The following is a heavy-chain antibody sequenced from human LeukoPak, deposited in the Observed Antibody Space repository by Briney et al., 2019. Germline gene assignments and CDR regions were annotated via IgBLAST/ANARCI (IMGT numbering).Heavy chain of an antibody. Sequence: ASVKVSCKASGYTFTDYYMHWVRQAPGQGLEWMGWINPNSADTNYVQKFQGRVTMTRDTSLNTAYMELSRLRSDDTAVYYCAREVVVDTAMVSEYYFDYWGQGTLVTVSS. J-gene: IGHJ4*02. CDR3: AREVVVDTAMVSEYYFDY. CDR1: GYTFTDYY. D-gene: IGHD5-18*01. CDR2: INPNSADT. V-gene: IGHV1-2*02.